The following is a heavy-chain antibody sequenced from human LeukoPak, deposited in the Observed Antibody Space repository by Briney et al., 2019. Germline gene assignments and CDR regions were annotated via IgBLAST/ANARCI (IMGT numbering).Heavy chain of an antibody. CDR2: INQRGST. V-gene: IGHV4-34*01. Sequence: PSETLSLTCAVYGGSFSGYYWSSIRQPPGKWREWMGEINQRGSTNYNPSLNSRVTIAVATSKNQFSLKLRSVTAAATAVYYCARVGYCSGGSCYPNWFDPWGQGALVTVSS. D-gene: IGHD2-15*01. J-gene: IGHJ5*02. CDR3: ARVGYCSGGSCYPNWFDP. CDR1: GGSFSGYY.